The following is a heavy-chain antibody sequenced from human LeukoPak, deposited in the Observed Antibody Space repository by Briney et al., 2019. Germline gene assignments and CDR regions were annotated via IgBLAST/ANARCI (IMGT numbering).Heavy chain of an antibody. V-gene: IGHV4-38-2*01. CDR1: DYSISSGYC. J-gene: IGHJ4*02. CDR3: ARAERSYYPHYFDY. CDR2: SYHSGIT. Sequence: PSETLSLTCAVSDYSISSGYCWGWIRQPPGKGLEWIGSSYHSGITYYNPSLKSRVTISVDTSKNQFSLRLSSVTAADTAVYYCARAERSYYPHYFDYWGQGTLVTVSS. D-gene: IGHD1-26*01.